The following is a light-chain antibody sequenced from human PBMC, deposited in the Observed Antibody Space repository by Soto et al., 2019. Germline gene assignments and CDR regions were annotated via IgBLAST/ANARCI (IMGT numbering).Light chain of an antibody. CDR2: LGS. CDR1: QSLLHSNGYNY. CDR3: MQALQTPIT. Sequence: DIVMTQSPLSLPVTPGEPASISCRSSQSLLHSNGYNYLDWYLQKPGQSPQLLIYLGSNRASGVXHXXSGSGSGTDFTLKISRVEAEDVGVYYCMQALQTPITFGQGTRLEIK. J-gene: IGKJ5*01. V-gene: IGKV2-28*01.